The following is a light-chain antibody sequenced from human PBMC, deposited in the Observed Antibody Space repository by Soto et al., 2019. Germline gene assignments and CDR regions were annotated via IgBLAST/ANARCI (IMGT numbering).Light chain of an antibody. CDR1: SSNIGNNY. Sequence: QSVLTQPPSVSAAPGQKVSISCSGSSSNIGNNYVSWYQQHPGTAPKLLIYEVTIRPSGVSNRFSGSKSGNTASLTISGLQAEDEADYYCSSYTTSTTLIVFGTGTKVTVL. V-gene: IGLV2-14*01. CDR3: SSYTTSTTLIV. CDR2: EVT. J-gene: IGLJ1*01.